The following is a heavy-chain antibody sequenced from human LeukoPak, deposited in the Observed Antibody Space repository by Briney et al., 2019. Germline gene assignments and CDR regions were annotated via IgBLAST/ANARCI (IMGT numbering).Heavy chain of an antibody. J-gene: IGHJ3*02. CDR2: IYYSGST. CDR3: ARHDSSGPYNAFDI. D-gene: IGHD3-22*01. V-gene: IGHV4-39*01. CDR1: GGSITRSSYY. Sequence: SETLSLTCTVSGGSITRSSYYWGWIRQPPGTGLEWLGSIYYSGSTYYNPSLKSRVTISVDTSKNHFSLKLSSVTAEDTAVYYCARHDSSGPYNAFDIWGQGTMVTVSS.